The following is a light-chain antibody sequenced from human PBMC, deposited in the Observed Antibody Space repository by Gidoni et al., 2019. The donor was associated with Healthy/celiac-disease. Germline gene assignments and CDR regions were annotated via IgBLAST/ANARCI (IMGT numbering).Light chain of an antibody. V-gene: IGKV1-5*03. Sequence: DIQMTQSPSTLSASVGDRVTITCRASQSISSWLAWYQQQPGKDPKILIYKASSLESGVPSRISGSGSGTEVTITISSLQPDDFATYYCQQYNSYSPLDTFGQGTKLEIK. J-gene: IGKJ2*01. CDR1: QSISSW. CDR3: QQYNSYSPLDT. CDR2: KAS.